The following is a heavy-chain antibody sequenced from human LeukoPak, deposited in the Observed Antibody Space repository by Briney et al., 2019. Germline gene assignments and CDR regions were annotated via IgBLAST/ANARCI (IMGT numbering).Heavy chain of an antibody. J-gene: IGHJ4*02. Sequence: PGGSLRLSCAASGFTVSSNYMSWVRQAPGKGLEWVSVIYSGGSTYYADSVKGRFTISRDNSKNTLYLQMNSLRAEDTAVYYCARGVYGDSPKHWGQGTLVTVSS. CDR2: IYSGGST. V-gene: IGHV3-53*01. D-gene: IGHD4-17*01. CDR1: GFTVSSNY. CDR3: ARGVYGDSPKH.